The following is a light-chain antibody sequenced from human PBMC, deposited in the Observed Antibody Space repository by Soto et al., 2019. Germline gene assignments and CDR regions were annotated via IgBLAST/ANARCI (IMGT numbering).Light chain of an antibody. V-gene: IGKV1-5*01. CDR2: DAS. Sequence: DIQMTQSPSTLSASVGDRVTITCRASQSISSWLAWYQQKPGKAPKLLIYDASSLESGVPSRFSGSGSGTEFTLTISSLQPDYFATYYCQQYNSFPLTFGGGTKVEIK. CDR1: QSISSW. J-gene: IGKJ4*01. CDR3: QQYNSFPLT.